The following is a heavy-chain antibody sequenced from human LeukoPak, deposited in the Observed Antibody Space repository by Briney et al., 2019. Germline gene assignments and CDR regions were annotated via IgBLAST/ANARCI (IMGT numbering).Heavy chain of an antibody. CDR1: GFNLNSYA. CDR2: IRHDEANS. V-gene: IGHV3-30*02. J-gene: IGHJ4*02. Sequence: PGGSLRLSCAVSGFNLNSYAMNWVRQAPGKGLEWVAVIRHDEANSFYADSVQGRFTISRDTSKKLLYLQMNSLRVEDTAVYYCAKEYTPSSPLGELDSWGQGTLVTVSS. CDR3: AKEYTPSSPLGELDS. D-gene: IGHD6-6*01.